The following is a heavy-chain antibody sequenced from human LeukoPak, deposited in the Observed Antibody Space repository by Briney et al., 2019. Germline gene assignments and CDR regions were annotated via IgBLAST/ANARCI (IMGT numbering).Heavy chain of an antibody. Sequence: SETLSLTCAVYGGSFSGYYWSWIRQPPGKGLEWIGEINHSGSTNYNPSLKSRVTIPVDTSKNQFSLKLSSVTAADTAVYYCARGWYSRIFDYWGQGTLVTVSS. J-gene: IGHJ4*02. D-gene: IGHD6-13*01. CDR1: GGSFSGYY. CDR3: ARGWYSRIFDY. V-gene: IGHV4-34*01. CDR2: INHSGST.